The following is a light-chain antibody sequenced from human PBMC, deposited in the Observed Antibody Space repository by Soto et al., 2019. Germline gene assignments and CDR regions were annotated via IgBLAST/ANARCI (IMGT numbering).Light chain of an antibody. J-gene: IGKJ1*01. V-gene: IGKV1-5*03. CDR1: QSISSW. CDR2: KAS. Sequence: DVQLTQSPSTLSVSLGDRVTITWRASQSISSWLAWYQQKPGKAPKLLIYKASTLESGVPSNFSGSGSGTEFTLTISSLQPEDFATYYCQQYNSYPWTFGQGTKVDIK. CDR3: QQYNSYPWT.